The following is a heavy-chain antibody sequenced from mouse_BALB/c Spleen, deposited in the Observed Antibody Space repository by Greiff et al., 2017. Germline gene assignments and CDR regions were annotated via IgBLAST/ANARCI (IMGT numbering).Heavy chain of an antibody. Sequence: VMLVESGPGLVAPSQSLSITCTVSGFSLTSYDISWIRQPPGKGLEWLGVIWTGGGTNYNSAFMSRLSISKDNSKSQVFLKMNSLQTDDTAIYYCVRDRGSAMDYWGQGTSVTVSS. D-gene: IGHD3-1*01. CDR2: IWTGGGT. CDR3: VRDRGSAMDY. V-gene: IGHV2-9-2*01. CDR1: GFSLTSYD. J-gene: IGHJ4*01.